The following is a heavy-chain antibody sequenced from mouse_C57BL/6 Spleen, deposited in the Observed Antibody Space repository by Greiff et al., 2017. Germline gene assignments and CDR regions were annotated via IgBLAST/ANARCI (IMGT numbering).Heavy chain of an antibody. D-gene: IGHD1-1*01. CDR1: GYTFTSYW. V-gene: IGHV1-55*01. Sequence: VQLQQPGAELVKPGASVTMSCKASGYTFTSYWITWVKQSPGQGLEWIGDIYPGSGSTNDNEKIKSKATLTVDTSSSTAYMQLSRLTSEDSAVSYCAYYCGSSFYYALEDWGQGTSVTVAS. CDR2: IYPGSGST. J-gene: IGHJ4*01. CDR3: AYYCGSSFYYALED.